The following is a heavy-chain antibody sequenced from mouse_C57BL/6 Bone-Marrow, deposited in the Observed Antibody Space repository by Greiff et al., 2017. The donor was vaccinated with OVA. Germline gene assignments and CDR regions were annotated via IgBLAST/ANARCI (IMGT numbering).Heavy chain of an antibody. CDR2: IDPETGGT. J-gene: IGHJ4*01. CDR3: TRGYSNYYAMDY. V-gene: IGHV1-15*01. D-gene: IGHD2-5*01. CDR1: GYTFTDYE. Sequence: VHLVESGAELVRPGASVTLSCKASGYTFTDYEMHWVKQTPVHGLEWIGDIDPETGGTAYNQKFKGKAILTADKSSSTAYMELRILTSEDSAVYYFTRGYSNYYAMDYGGRGTSVTVSS.